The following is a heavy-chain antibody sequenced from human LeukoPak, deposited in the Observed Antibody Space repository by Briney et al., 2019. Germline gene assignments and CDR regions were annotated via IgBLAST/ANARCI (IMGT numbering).Heavy chain of an antibody. V-gene: IGHV6-1*01. CDR3: ARGGYCSSTSCYSDNWFDP. CDR1: GDSVSNNSAA. Sequence: QTLTLTFAISGDSVSNNSAAWRWIMQSPSRDLERLRRTYYRSKRYNDYAVSVKSRITINPDTSKNQFSLQLNSVTPEDTAVYYCARGGYCSSTSCYSDNWFDPWGQGTLVTVSS. J-gene: IGHJ5*02. D-gene: IGHD2-2*01. CDR2: TYYRSKRYN.